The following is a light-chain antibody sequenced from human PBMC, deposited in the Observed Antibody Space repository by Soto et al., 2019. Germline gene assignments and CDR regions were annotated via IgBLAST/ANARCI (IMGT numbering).Light chain of an antibody. V-gene: IGLV2-18*02. J-gene: IGLJ2*01. CDR2: EVS. Sequence: QSALTQPPSVSRSPGQSVTISCTGTSRDIGSYNRVSWYQQPPGTAPKLMIYEVSNRPSGVPDRFSGSKSGNTASLTISVLQAEDEADYYCSSYTSSSTLVFGGGTQLTVL. CDR3: SSYTSSSTLV. CDR1: SRDIGSYNR.